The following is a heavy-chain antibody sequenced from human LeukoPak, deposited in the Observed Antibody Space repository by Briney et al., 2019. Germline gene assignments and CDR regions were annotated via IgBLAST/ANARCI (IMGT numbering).Heavy chain of an antibody. J-gene: IGHJ2*01. CDR1: GFTVSSKY. D-gene: IGHD6-13*01. CDR3: ARAEGSNWYWYFDL. V-gene: IGHV3-53*01. Sequence: GGSLRLSCAASGFTVSSKYMSWVRQAPGKGLEWVSVIYTGGDTYYADSVKGRFTISRDNSKNTLYPQMNTLRAEDTAVYYCARAEGSNWYWYFDLWGRGTLVTVSS. CDR2: IYTGGDT.